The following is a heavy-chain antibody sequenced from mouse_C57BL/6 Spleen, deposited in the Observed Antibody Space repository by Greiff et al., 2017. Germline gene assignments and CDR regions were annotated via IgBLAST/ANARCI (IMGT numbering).Heavy chain of an antibody. V-gene: IGHV1-80*01. Sequence: QVQLQQSGAELVKPGASVKISCKASGYAFSSYWMNWVKQRPGKGLEWIGQIYPGDGDTNYNGKFKGKATLTADKSSSTAYMQLSSLTSEDSAVYFSANASHYGTKLGDFGVRGTAITVT. CDR1: GYAFSSYW. CDR3: ANASHYGTKLGDFGV. J-gene: IGHJ1*03. CDR2: IYPGDGDT. D-gene: IGHD1-1*01.